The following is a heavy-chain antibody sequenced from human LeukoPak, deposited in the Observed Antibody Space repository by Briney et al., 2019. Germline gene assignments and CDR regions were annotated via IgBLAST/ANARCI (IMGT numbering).Heavy chain of an antibody. D-gene: IGHD2-8*02. V-gene: IGHV3-7*01. Sequence: GGSLRLSCAAFGFTFSNYWMNWVRQAPGKGREGVAIIKLDGSVKYYVDSVKGRFSISRDNAKNSVYLQMNTLRAEDTAVYYCARAGTGLDYWGQGTLVTVSS. J-gene: IGHJ4*02. CDR2: IKLDGSVK. CDR3: ARAGTGLDY. CDR1: GFTFSNYW.